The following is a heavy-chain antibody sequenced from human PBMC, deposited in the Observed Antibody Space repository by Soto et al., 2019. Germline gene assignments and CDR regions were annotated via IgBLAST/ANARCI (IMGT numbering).Heavy chain of an antibody. CDR1: GFTFSNAW. Sequence: EVQLVESGGGLVKPGGSLRLSCAASGFTFSNAWMSWVRQAPGKGLEWVGRIKSKTDGATTDYAAPVKGRFTISRDDSKNTLYLQMNSLKTEDTAVYYCTTDAYLGYCSGGSCYHFDYWGQGTLVTVSS. V-gene: IGHV3-15*01. D-gene: IGHD2-15*01. CDR2: IKSKTDGATT. J-gene: IGHJ4*02. CDR3: TTDAYLGYCSGGSCYHFDY.